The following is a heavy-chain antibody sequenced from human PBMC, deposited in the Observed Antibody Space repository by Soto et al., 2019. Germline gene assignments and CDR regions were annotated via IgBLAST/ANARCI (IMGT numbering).Heavy chain of an antibody. V-gene: IGHV4-4*02. CDR1: GGSISSSNW. CDR2: IYHSGST. Sequence: SETLSLTCAVSGGSISSSNWWSWVRQPPGKGLEWIGEIYHSGSTNYNPSLKSRVTISVDKSKNQFSLKLRSVTAADTAVYYCARRPAIEAAFTFDYWGQGTLVTVSS. J-gene: IGHJ4*02. D-gene: IGHD6-13*01. CDR3: ARRPAIEAAFTFDY.